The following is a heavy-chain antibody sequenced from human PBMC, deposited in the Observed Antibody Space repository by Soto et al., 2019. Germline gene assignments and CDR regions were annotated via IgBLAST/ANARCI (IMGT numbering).Heavy chain of an antibody. Sequence: TSETLSLTCAVSGCSISSSNWWSWVRQPPGKGLEWIGEIDHRGSTNYNPSLKSRVTISVDTSKNQFSLKLSSVTAADTAVYYCARDKTEVTTFVYYYYGMDVWGQGTTVTVSS. J-gene: IGHJ6*01. CDR3: ARDKTEVTTFVYYYYGMDV. CDR2: IDHRGST. V-gene: IGHV4-4*02. CDR1: GCSISSSNW. D-gene: IGHD3-16*01.